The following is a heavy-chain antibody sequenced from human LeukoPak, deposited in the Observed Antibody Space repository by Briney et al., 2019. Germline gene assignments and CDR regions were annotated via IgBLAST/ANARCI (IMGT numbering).Heavy chain of an antibody. CDR2: IYYSGST. D-gene: IGHD3-10*01. V-gene: IGHV4-31*03. CDR1: GGSISSGGYY. Sequence: SQTLSLTCTVSGGSISSGGYYWSWIRQHPGKGLEWIGYIYYSGSTYYNPSLKSRVTISVDTSKNQFSLKLSSVTAADTAVYYCAREGRRYGSGSYYNQEMTILDVWGQGTTVTVSS. CDR3: AREGRRYGSGSYYNQEMTILDV. J-gene: IGHJ6*02.